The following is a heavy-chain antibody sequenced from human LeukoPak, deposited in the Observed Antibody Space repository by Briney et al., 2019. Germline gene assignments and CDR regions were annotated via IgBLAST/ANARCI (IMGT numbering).Heavy chain of an antibody. CDR2: INPNSGGT. D-gene: IGHD2-2*01. Sequence: ASVKVSCKASGYTFTGYYMHWVRQAPGQGLEWMGWINPNSGGTNYAQKFQGRVTMTRDTSISTAYMELSRLRSDDTAVYYCARRVVVPAARTYHFDYWGQGTLVTVSS. J-gene: IGHJ4*02. CDR3: ARRVVVPAARTYHFDY. CDR1: GYTFTGYY. V-gene: IGHV1-2*02.